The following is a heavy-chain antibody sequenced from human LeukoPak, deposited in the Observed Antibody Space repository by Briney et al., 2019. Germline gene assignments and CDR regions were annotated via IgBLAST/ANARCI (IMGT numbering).Heavy chain of an antibody. CDR3: AVAPTPHYILWFSLGREAFDI. CDR1: GGSISSGDYY. CDR2: IYYSGST. J-gene: IGHJ3*02. Sequence: SQTLSLTCTVSGGSISSGDYYWSWIRQPPGKGLEWIGYIYYSGSTYYNPSLKSRVTISVDTSKNQFSLKLSSVTAADTAVYYCAVAPTPHYILWFSLGREAFDIWGQGTMVTVSS. V-gene: IGHV4-30-4*08. D-gene: IGHD2-21*01.